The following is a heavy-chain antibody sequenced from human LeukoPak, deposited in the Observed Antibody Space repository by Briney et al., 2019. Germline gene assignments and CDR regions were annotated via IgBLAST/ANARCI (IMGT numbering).Heavy chain of an antibody. J-gene: IGHJ6*03. V-gene: IGHV1-8*03. CDR2: MNPNSGNT. D-gene: IGHD4-17*01. CDR3: ARQRGVTSLSYYYYMDV. CDR1: GYTFTSYH. Sequence: ASVKVSCKASGYTFTSYHINWVRQATGQGLEWMGWMNPNSGNTGYAQKFQGRVTITRDTSISTAYMELSSLRSDGTAAYYCARQRGVTSLSYYYYMDVWGKGTTVTVSS.